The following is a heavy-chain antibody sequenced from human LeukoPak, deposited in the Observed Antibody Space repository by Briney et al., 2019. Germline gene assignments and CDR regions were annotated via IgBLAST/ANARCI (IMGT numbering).Heavy chain of an antibody. D-gene: IGHD1-26*01. Sequence: SETLSLTCTVSGGSISSSSYYWGWIRQPPGKGLEWIGSIYYSGSTYYNPSLKSRVTISVDTSKNQFSLKLSSVTAADTAVYYCATNFVPIVGSWFDPWGQGTLVTVSS. V-gene: IGHV4-39*01. J-gene: IGHJ5*02. CDR2: IYYSGST. CDR1: GGSISSSSYY. CDR3: ATNFVPIVGSWFDP.